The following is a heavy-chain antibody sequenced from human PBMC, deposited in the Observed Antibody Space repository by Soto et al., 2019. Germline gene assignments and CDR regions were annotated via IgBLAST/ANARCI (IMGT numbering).Heavy chain of an antibody. Sequence: QVQLVQSGAEVKKPGSSVKVSCKSSGDTFSSYAISWVRQAPGQGLEWMGGIVPIFGTARYAQKFHDRVTITADESTNTAYMELSSMRSQDTAVYYCARDRKNRDGYRYRLFYWGQGPLVAVSS. J-gene: IGHJ4*02. D-gene: IGHD5-18*01. CDR3: ARDRKNRDGYRYRLFY. CDR1: GDTFSSYA. V-gene: IGHV1-69*01. CDR2: IVPIFGTA.